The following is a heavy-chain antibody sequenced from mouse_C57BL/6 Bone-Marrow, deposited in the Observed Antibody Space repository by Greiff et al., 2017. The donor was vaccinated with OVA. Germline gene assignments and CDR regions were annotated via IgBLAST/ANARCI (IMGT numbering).Heavy chain of an antibody. D-gene: IGHD1-1*01. V-gene: IGHV1-53*01. Sequence: LQQPGTELVKPGASVKLSCKASGYTFTSYWMHWVKQRPGQGLEWIGNINPSNGGTNYNEKFKSRATLPVDKSYSTAYMQLSSLASYDAAVYYCARSTGSDYWGQGTTLTVSS. CDR3: ARSTGSDY. J-gene: IGHJ2*01. CDR2: INPSNGGT. CDR1: GYTFTSYW.